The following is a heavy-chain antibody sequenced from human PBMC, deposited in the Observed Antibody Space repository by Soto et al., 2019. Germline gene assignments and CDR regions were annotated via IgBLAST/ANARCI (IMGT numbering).Heavy chain of an antibody. CDR3: TRDQRYSSAV. Sequence: EVQLVESGGGLVQPGGSLRLSCAASGFDFTNSWMHCVRQAPGKGLVWVSHVNSDGSITTYADSVKGRFTISRDNAKNTVHLQMNSLIVADTAVYYCTRDQRYSSAVWGQGTLVTVSS. J-gene: IGHJ4*02. CDR2: VNSDGSIT. CDR1: GFDFTNSW. D-gene: IGHD5-18*01. V-gene: IGHV3-74*01.